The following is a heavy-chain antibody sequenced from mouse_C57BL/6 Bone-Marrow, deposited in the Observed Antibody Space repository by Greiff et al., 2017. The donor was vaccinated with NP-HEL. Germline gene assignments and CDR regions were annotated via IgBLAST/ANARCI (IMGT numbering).Heavy chain of an antibody. CDR3: ANLYYFDY. V-gene: IGHV1-69*01. CDR2: IDPSDSYT. Sequence: QVQLQQSGAELVMPGASVKLSCKASGYTFTSYWMHWVKQRPGQGLEWIGEIDPSDSYTNYNQKFKGKSTLTVDKSSSTAYMQLSSLTSEDSAVYYGANLYYFDYWGQGTTLTVSS. J-gene: IGHJ2*01. CDR1: GYTFTSYW.